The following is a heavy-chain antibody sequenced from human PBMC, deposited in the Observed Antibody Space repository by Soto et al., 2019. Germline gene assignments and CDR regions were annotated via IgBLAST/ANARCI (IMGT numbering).Heavy chain of an antibody. J-gene: IGHJ6*02. CDR2: IYHSGST. D-gene: IGHD3-3*01. CDR3: ARDGPPNCDFWSGYYYYGMDV. CDR1: GYSISSGYY. V-gene: IGHV4-38-2*02. Sequence: PSETLSLTCAVSGYSISSGYYWGWIRQPPGKGLEWIGSIYHSGSTYYNPSLKSRVTISVDTSKNQFSLKLSSVTAADTAVYYCARDGPPNCDFWSGYYYYGMDVWGQGTTVTVSS.